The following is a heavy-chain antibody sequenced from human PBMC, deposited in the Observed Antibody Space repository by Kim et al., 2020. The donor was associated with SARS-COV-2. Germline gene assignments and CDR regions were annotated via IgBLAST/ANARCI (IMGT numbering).Heavy chain of an antibody. CDR2: ISGDGGST. V-gene: IGHV3-43*02. CDR1: GFTFSSYA. J-gene: IGHJ4*02. CDR3: AKHISGGYDF. D-gene: IGHD3-22*01. Sequence: GGALRLSCAASGFTFSSYAMHWVRQAPGKGLEWVSLISGDGGSTYYADSVKGRFTISRDNSKNTLYLQMNSLRAEDTALYYCAKHISGGYDFWGQGTMVTVSS.